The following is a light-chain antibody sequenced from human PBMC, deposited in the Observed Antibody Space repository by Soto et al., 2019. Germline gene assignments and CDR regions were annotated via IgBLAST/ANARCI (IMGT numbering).Light chain of an antibody. CDR1: QSVSSN. Sequence: EIVMTQSPATLSVSPGERATLSCRASQSVSSNLAWYQRKPGQAPRLLIYGASTRATDIPDRFSGSGSGTGFTLTISSLQSEDFAVYYCQQYNDRPPWTFGQGTKVEVK. CDR3: QQYNDRPPWT. J-gene: IGKJ1*01. V-gene: IGKV3-15*01. CDR2: GAS.